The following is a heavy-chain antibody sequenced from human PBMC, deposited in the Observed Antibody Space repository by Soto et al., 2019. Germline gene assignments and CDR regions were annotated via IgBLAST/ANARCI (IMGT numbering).Heavy chain of an antibody. J-gene: IGHJ5*02. CDR3: AREKDTAMVYGWFDP. D-gene: IGHD5-18*01. CDR2: IYYSGST. Sequence: QVQLQESGPGLVKPSQTLSLTCTVSGGSISSGGYYWSWIRQHPGKGLEWIGYIYYSGSTYYNPSLKSRVTIAVDTAKNQFSLKLSSVTAADTAVYYCAREKDTAMVYGWFDPWGQGTLVTVSS. CDR1: GGSISSGGYY. V-gene: IGHV4-31*03.